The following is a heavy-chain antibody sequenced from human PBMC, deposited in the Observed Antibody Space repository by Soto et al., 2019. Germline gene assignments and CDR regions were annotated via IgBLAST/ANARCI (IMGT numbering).Heavy chain of an antibody. CDR2: ISGSGGST. V-gene: IGHV3-23*01. D-gene: IGHD2-15*01. CDR3: AKVPSPVARAYSNFDY. Sequence: GESLKISCAASGFTFSSYAMSWVRQAPGKGLEWVSAISGSGGSTYYADSVKGRFTISRDNSKNTLYLQMNSLRAEDTAVYYCAKVPSPVARAYSNFDYGGKGTRVTVSS. CDR1: GFTFSSYA. J-gene: IGHJ4*02.